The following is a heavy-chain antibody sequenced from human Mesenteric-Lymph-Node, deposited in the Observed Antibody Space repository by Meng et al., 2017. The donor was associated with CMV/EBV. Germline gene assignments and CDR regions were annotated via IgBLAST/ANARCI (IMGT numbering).Heavy chain of an antibody. CDR1: GFTFSSCS. CDR2: ISGAGDTI. Sequence: GGSLRLSCAASGFTFSSCSMNWVRQGTGKGLEWVSYISGAGDTIYYGDSVKGRFTTSRDNAKNSLYLDMNSLRAEDTAVYYCARGASGGISFYYGMDVWGQGTTVTVSS. V-gene: IGHV3-48*04. D-gene: IGHD2-15*01. CDR3: ARGASGGISFYYGMDV. J-gene: IGHJ6*02.